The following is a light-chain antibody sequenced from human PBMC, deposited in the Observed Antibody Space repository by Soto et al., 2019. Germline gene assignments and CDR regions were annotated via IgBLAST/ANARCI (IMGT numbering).Light chain of an antibody. Sequence: DIQMTQSPSTLSASVGDRVTITCRASQSISSWLAWYQQKPGKAPKLLIYDSSSLENGVPSRFSGSGSGTEFTLTISSLQPDDFAPYYCQQYNSYKSFGQGTKVEIK. J-gene: IGKJ1*01. V-gene: IGKV1-5*01. CDR2: DSS. CDR3: QQYNSYKS. CDR1: QSISSW.